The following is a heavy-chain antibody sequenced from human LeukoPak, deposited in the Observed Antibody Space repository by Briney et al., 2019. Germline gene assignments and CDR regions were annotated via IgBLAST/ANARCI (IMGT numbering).Heavy chain of an antibody. D-gene: IGHD3-22*01. CDR2: ISSDGSNK. CDR3: ANWYYYENGAYWC. J-gene: IGHJ4*02. Sequence: GGSLRLSCAASGFTFSSYGIHWFRQAPGKGLEGVAVISSDGSNKYYADSVKGRVTISRDNSRNTLYLQMNSLRAEDTALYYCANWYYYENGAYWCWGQGTLVTVSS. V-gene: IGHV3-30*18. CDR1: GFTFSSYG.